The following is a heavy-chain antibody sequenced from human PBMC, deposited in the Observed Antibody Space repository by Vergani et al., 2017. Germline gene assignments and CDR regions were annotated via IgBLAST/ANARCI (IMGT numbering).Heavy chain of an antibody. D-gene: IGHD3-9*01. V-gene: IGHV1-46*03. CDR3: AREPPLTGFFDY. Sequence: QVQLVQSGAEVGKPGASVKISCKASGYTFTAYYIHWVRQAPEQGLEWVGVISPDGFSTFYAQKFQGRVTITRDTSTSTVYVEVTSLSSGDTAVYYCAREPPLTGFFDYWGQGTLVTVSS. CDR1: GYTFTAYY. CDR2: ISPDGFST. J-gene: IGHJ4*02.